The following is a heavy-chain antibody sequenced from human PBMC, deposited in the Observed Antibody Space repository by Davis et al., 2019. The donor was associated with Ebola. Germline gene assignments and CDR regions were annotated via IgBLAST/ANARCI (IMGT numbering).Heavy chain of an antibody. CDR1: GYSFTSYW. V-gene: IGHV5-51*01. J-gene: IGHJ6*02. Sequence: GESLKISCKGSGYSFTSYWIGWVRQMPGKGLEWMGIIYPGDSDTRYSPSFQGQVTISADKSISTAYLQWSSLKASDTAMYYCARQYQLLNNYYYYGMDVWGQGTTVTVSS. D-gene: IGHD2-2*01. CDR2: IYPGDSDT. CDR3: ARQYQLLNNYYYYGMDV.